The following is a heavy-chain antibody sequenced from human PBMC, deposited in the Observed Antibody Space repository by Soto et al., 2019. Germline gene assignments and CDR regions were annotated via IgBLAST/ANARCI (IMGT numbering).Heavy chain of an antibody. CDR2: ISYDGSNK. Sequence: QVQLVESGGGVVQPGRSLRLSCAASGFTFSSYGMHWVRQAPGKGLEWVAVISYDGSNKYYADSVKGRFTISRDNSKKTLYLQMNSLRAEDTAVYYCAKEPLLYYATYHPGWFGPWGQGTLVTVSS. D-gene: IGHD3-10*01. J-gene: IGHJ5*02. V-gene: IGHV3-30*18. CDR3: AKEPLLYYATYHPGWFGP. CDR1: GFTFSSYG.